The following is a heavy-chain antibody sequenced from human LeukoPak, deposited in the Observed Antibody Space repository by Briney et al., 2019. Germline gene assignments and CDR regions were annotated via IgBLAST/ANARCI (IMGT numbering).Heavy chain of an antibody. J-gene: IGHJ4*02. CDR1: GFTFSSYE. CDR2: ISNSGSTI. V-gene: IGHV3-48*03. D-gene: IGHD3-16*02. Sequence: PGGSLRLSCAASGFTFSSYEMNWVRQAPGKGLEWVAYISNSGSTIYYVDSVKGRFTISGDNAKNSLYLKMSRRGSEDTAVYCCARRGYVWENYLLDYLDYWGQGTLVTVSS. CDR3: ARRGYVWENYLLDYLDY.